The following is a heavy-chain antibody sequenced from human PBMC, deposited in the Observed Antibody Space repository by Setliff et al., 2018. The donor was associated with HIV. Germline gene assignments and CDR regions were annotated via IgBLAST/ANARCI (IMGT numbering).Heavy chain of an antibody. CDR2: IYHGGST. D-gene: IGHD3-3*01. J-gene: IGHJ4*02. Sequence: SETLSLTCAVSSYSISSGYYWGWIRQPPGKGLEWIGSIYHGGSTLYNRSLESRVTISVDTSKNQLSLNLRSATAADTAVYYCARQKDHNFWSGFFIWGQGTLVTVSS. CDR3: ARQKDHNFWSGFFI. V-gene: IGHV4-38-2*01. CDR1: SYSISSGYY.